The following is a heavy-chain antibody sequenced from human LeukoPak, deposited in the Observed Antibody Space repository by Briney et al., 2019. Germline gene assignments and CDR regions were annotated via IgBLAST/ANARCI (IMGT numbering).Heavy chain of an antibody. J-gene: IGHJ4*02. CDR2: ISSSGSTI. D-gene: IGHD5-24*01. CDR3: ARLGPRDGYNFRD. Sequence: GVSLRRSCAASGFTFSSYEVNWCRQAPGKGLEWVSYISSSGSTIYYADSVKGRFTISRDNAKNSLSLQMNSLRAEDTAVYYCARLGPRDGYNFRDWGQGTLVTVSS. V-gene: IGHV3-48*03. CDR1: GFTFSSYE.